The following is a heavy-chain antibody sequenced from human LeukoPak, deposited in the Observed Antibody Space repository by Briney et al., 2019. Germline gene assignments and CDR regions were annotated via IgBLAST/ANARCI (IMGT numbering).Heavy chain of an antibody. CDR1: GYTFTSYG. Sequence: ASVKVSCKASGYTFTSYGISWVRQAPGQGLEWMGWISAYNGNTNYAQKFQGRVTMTTDTSTSTAYMELRSLKSDDTAMYYCARDPEGVTPLDYWGQGTLVTVSS. J-gene: IGHJ4*02. CDR3: ARDPEGVTPLDY. D-gene: IGHD3-10*01. V-gene: IGHV1-18*01. CDR2: ISAYNGNT.